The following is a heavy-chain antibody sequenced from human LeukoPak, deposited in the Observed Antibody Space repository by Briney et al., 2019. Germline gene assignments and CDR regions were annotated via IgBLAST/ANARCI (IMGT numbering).Heavy chain of an antibody. CDR3: ASRENFIAAAGGPDAFDI. Sequence: GESLKISCKGSGYSFTSYWIGWVRQMPGKGLEWMGIIYPGDSDTRYSPSFQGQVTISADKSISTAYLQWSSLKASDTAMYYCASRENFIAAAGGPDAFDIWGQGTMVTVSS. J-gene: IGHJ3*02. D-gene: IGHD6-13*01. CDR2: IYPGDSDT. V-gene: IGHV5-51*01. CDR1: GYSFTSYW.